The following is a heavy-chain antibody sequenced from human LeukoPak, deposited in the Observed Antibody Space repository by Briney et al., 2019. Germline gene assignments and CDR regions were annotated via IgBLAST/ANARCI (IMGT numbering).Heavy chain of an antibody. CDR2: LYSGGST. V-gene: IGHV3-53*01. J-gene: IGHJ5*02. CDR1: GFIISSNY. D-gene: IGHD3-22*01. CDR3: ARSPWGITMIAEA. Sequence: QPGGSLRLSCAASGFIISSNYMSWVPPAPGKGLEWVSVLYSGGSTYYADSVKGRFTISRDNTKNTLYLQMNSLRAEDTALYYCARSPWGITMIAEAWGQGTLVTVSS.